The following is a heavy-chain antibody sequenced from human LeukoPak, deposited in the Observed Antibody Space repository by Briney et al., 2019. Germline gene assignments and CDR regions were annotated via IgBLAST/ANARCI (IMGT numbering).Heavy chain of an antibody. Sequence: ASVKVSCKASGYTFTSYGISWARQAPGQGLEWMGWISAYNGNTNYAQKLQGRVTMTRDTSISTAYMELSRLRSDDTAVYYCARVIPRKQLVLYYWGQGTLVTVSS. CDR3: ARVIPRKQLVLYY. J-gene: IGHJ4*02. V-gene: IGHV1-18*01. CDR1: GYTFTSYG. CDR2: ISAYNGNT. D-gene: IGHD6-6*01.